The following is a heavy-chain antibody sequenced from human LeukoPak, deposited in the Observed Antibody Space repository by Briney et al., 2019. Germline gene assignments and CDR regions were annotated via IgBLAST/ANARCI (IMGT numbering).Heavy chain of an antibody. V-gene: IGHV1-8*03. J-gene: IGHJ3*01. CDR3: ASAHCSGSSCFWGAFEF. Sequence: ASVKVSCKASGYTFTNYDINRLRQATGQGPEWMGWMNPNSGNTGFAQKFQGRVALTRDTSITTAYMELSNLKSDDTAVYYCASAHCSGSSCFWGAFEFWGQGTLVTVSS. CDR1: GYTFTNYD. CDR2: MNPNSGNT. D-gene: IGHD2-2*01.